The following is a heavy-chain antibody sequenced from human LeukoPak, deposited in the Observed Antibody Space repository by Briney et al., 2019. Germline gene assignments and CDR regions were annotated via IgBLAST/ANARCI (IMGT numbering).Heavy chain of an antibody. D-gene: IGHD1-26*01. CDR2: IKQDGSEK. CDR1: GFTFSVYW. J-gene: IGHJ4*02. Sequence: GGSLRLSCAASGFTFSVYWMSWVRQAPGKGLAWAANIKQDGSEKHYVDSVKGRFTISRDNAKNSLYLQMNSLRAEDSAIYYCAREIPGGATTLDYWGQGTLVTVSS. V-gene: IGHV3-7*01. CDR3: AREIPGGATTLDY.